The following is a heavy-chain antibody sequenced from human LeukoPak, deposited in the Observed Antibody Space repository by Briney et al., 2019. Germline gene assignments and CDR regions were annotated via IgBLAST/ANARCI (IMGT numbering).Heavy chain of an antibody. Sequence: PGGSLRLSCAASGFTFSSYAMSWVRQAPGKGLEWVSAISGSGGSTYYADSVKGRFTISRDNSKNTLYLQMNSLRAEDTAVYYCAKAGSSSGWHSVGYWGQGTLVTVSS. CDR2: ISGSGGST. CDR1: GFTFSSYA. CDR3: AKAGSSSGWHSVGY. V-gene: IGHV3-23*01. D-gene: IGHD6-19*01. J-gene: IGHJ4*02.